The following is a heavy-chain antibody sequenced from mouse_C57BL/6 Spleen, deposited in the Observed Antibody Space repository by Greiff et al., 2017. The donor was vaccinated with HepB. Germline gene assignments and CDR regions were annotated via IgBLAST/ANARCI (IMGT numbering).Heavy chain of an antibody. Sequence: QVTLKVCGPGILQSSQTLSLTCSFSGFSLSTSGMGVSWIRQPSGKGLEWLAHIYWDDDKRYNPSLKSRLTISKDTSRNQVFLKITSMDTADTATYYCAHYYDYDGFAYWGQGTLVTVSA. D-gene: IGHD2-4*01. CDR2: IYWDDDK. V-gene: IGHV8-12*01. J-gene: IGHJ3*01. CDR3: AHYYDYDGFAY. CDR1: GFSLSTSGMG.